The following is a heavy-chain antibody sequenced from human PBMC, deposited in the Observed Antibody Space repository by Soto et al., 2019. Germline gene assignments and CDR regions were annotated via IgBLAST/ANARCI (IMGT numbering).Heavy chain of an antibody. J-gene: IGHJ4*02. V-gene: IGHV1-18*01. CDR2: IRAHNGNT. D-gene: IGHD1-1*01. CDR3: ARGRYGDY. Sequence: QIHLVQSGAEVKKPGASVKVSCKGSGYGFTTYGITWVRQAPGQGLEWMAWIRAHNGNTNYAQKRQGRVTVTRDTSTSTAYMELRSLRSDDTAVYYCARGRYGDYWGQGALVTVSS. CDR1: GYGFTTYG.